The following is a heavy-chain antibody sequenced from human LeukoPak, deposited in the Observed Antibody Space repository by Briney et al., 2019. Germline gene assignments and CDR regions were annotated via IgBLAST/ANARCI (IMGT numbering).Heavy chain of an antibody. CDR1: GGTFSSYA. CDR3: ASPDYYDSSGYPLDY. D-gene: IGHD3-22*01. J-gene: IGHJ4*02. CDR2: IIPIFGTA. V-gene: IGHV1-69*01. Sequence: GASVTVSCTASGGTFSSYAISWVRQAPGQGLEWMGGIIPIFGTANYAQKFQGRVTITADESTSTAYMELSSLRSEDTAVYYCASPDYYDSSGYPLDYWGQGTLVTVSS.